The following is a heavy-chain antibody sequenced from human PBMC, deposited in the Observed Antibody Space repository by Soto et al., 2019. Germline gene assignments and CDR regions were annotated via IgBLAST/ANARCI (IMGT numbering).Heavy chain of an antibody. D-gene: IGHD6-19*01. CDR1: GFTFSSYS. J-gene: IGHJ3*02. CDR3: ARESPPRRQWLVRFSAFDI. Sequence: GGSLRLSCAASGFTFSSYSMNWVRQAPGKGLEWVSYISSSSSTIYYADSVKGRFTISRDNAKNSLYLQMNSLRDEDTAVYYCARESPPRRQWLVRFSAFDIWGQGTMVTVSS. CDR2: ISSSSSTI. V-gene: IGHV3-48*02.